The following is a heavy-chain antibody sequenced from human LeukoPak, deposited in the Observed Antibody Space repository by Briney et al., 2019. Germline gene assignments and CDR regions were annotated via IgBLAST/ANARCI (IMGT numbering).Heavy chain of an antibody. V-gene: IGHV3-48*03. Sequence: GGSLRLSCAASGFTFNTYEMSWVRQAPGKGLEWVSCVSSSGTTMYHADSVKGRFTISRDNSKNTLYLQMNSLRGEDTAVYYCARDGYSSDAFDIWGQGTMVTVSS. CDR3: ARDGYSSDAFDI. D-gene: IGHD6-13*01. CDR2: VSSSGTTM. CDR1: GFTFNTYE. J-gene: IGHJ3*02.